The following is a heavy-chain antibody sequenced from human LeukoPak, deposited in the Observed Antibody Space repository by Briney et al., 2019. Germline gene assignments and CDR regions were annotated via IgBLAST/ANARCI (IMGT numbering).Heavy chain of an antibody. CDR1: GGTFSSYA. Sequence: SVKVSCKASGGTFSSYAISWVRQAPGQGLEWMGGIIPIFGAANYAQKFQGRVTITADESTSTAYMELSSLRSEDTAVYYCAGSPLRSYGHHFDYWGQGTLVIVSS. D-gene: IGHD5-18*01. J-gene: IGHJ4*02. CDR2: IIPIFGAA. V-gene: IGHV1-69*13. CDR3: AGSPLRSYGHHFDY.